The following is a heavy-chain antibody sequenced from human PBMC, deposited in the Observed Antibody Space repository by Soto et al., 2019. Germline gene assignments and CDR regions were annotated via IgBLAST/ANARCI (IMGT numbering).Heavy chain of an antibody. V-gene: IGHV3-33*01. Sequence: GGSLRLSCAASGFTFSSYGMHWVRQAPGKGLEWVAVIWYDGSNKYYADSVKGRFTISRDNSKNTLYLQMNSLRAEDTAVYYCARGLYYDILTGYFPYYYYMDVWGKGTTVTVSS. D-gene: IGHD3-9*01. CDR2: IWYDGSNK. CDR1: GFTFSSYG. J-gene: IGHJ6*03. CDR3: ARGLYYDILTGYFPYYYYMDV.